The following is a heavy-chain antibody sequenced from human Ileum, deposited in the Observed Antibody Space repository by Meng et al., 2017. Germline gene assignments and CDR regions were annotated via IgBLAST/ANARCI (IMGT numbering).Heavy chain of an antibody. J-gene: IGHJ4*02. CDR1: GLIFTNYD. V-gene: IGHV3-23*01. Sequence: DVELCESGGGLIQPGGSLGLSCAASGLIFTNYDRSWVRQAPGKGPEWDSTVTIDGATHYADSVKGRFSISRDNSKNTLFLQMNSLRVEDTAIYYCAKELANARPFDYWGQGTLVTVSS. CDR2: VTIDGAT. D-gene: IGHD2-2*01. CDR3: AKELANARPFDY.